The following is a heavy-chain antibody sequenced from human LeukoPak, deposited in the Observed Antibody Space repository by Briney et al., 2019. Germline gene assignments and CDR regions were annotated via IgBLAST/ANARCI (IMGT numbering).Heavy chain of an antibody. J-gene: IGHJ4*02. V-gene: IGHV3-74*01. CDR2: INSDGSST. D-gene: IGHD3-10*01. CDR1: GFTFSSFW. CDR3: EAHFTMVRGVIINDVDY. Sequence: PGGSLRLSCAASGFTFSSFWTHWVRQAPGKGPVWVSRINSDGSSTNYADSVKGRFTISRDNAKNTLYLQMNSLRAEDTAVYYCEAHFTMVRGVIINDVDYWGQGTMVTVSS.